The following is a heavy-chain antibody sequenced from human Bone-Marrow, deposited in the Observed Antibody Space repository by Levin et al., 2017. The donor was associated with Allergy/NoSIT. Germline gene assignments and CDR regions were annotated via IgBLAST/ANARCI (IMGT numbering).Heavy chain of an antibody. D-gene: IGHD2-15*01. Sequence: RLSCAASGFSFSDKFMTWIRQAPGKGLEWVTSISSSGATIHYTDSVEGRFTISRDNAKNLLFLQMNSLRPEDTAVYFCATETCTSGSCYLDYWGQGGLVTVSP. V-gene: IGHV3-11*01. J-gene: IGHJ4*02. CDR3: ATETCTSGSCYLDY. CDR2: ISSSGATI. CDR1: GFSFSDKF.